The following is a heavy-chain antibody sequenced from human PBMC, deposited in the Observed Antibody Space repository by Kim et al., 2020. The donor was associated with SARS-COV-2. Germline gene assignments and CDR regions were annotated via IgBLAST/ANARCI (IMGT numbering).Heavy chain of an antibody. J-gene: IGHJ5*02. CDR2: IYSGGST. CDR1: GFTVSSNY. Sequence: GGSLRLSCAASGFTVSSNYMSWVRQAPGKGLEWVSVIYSGGSTYYADSVKGRFTISRDNSKNTLYLQMNSLRPEDTAVYYCARGWGSGSYLGSSVVPFDPWGQGTLVTVSS. D-gene: IGHD3-10*01. CDR3: ARGWGSGSYLGSSVVPFDP. V-gene: IGHV3-53*01.